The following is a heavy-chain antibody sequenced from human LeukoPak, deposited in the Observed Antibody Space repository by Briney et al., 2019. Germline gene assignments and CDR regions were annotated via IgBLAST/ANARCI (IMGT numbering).Heavy chain of an antibody. CDR1: GFTFSSYA. J-gene: IGHJ4*02. CDR3: AKAPNWNDGPLYYFDY. D-gene: IGHD1-1*01. V-gene: IGHV3-23*01. Sequence: PGGSLRLSCAASGFTFSSYAMSWVRQAPGKGLEWVSAISGSGGSTYYADSVKGRFTISRDNSKNTLYLQMNSLRAEDTAVYYFAKAPNWNDGPLYYFDYWGQGTLVTVSS. CDR2: ISGSGGST.